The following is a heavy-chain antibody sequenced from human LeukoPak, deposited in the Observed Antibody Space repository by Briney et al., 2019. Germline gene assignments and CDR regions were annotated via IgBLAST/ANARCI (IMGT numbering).Heavy chain of an antibody. D-gene: IGHD2-2*02. CDR1: GFTFSSYW. J-gene: IGHJ4*02. CDR3: ARDGGYCSSTSCYKNAIDY. V-gene: IGHV3-74*01. CDR2: INTDGSST. Sequence: GGSLRLSCAASGFTFSSYWMHWVRQAPGKGLVWVSRINTDGSSTSYADSVKGRFTISRDNAKNTLYLQMNSLRAEDTAVYYCARDGGYCSSTSCYKNAIDYWGQGTLVTVSS.